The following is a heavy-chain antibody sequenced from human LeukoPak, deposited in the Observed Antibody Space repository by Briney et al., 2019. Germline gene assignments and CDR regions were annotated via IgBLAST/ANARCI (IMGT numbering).Heavy chain of an antibody. CDR2: INPNSGGT. V-gene: IGHV1-2*02. Sequence: GASVKVSRKASGYTFSGYYMHWVRQAPGQGLEWMGWINPNSGGTKYVQKFQGRVTMTRDTSISTAYMELSRLRSDDTAVYYCASGSLASYFDHWGQGTLVTVSS. CDR1: GYTFSGYY. CDR3: ASGSLASYFDH. D-gene: IGHD3-16*01. J-gene: IGHJ4*02.